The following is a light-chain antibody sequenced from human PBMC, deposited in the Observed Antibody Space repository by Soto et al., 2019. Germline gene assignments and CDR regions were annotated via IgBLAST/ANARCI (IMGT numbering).Light chain of an antibody. Sequence: EIVLTQSPGTLSLSPGERATLSCTASQTVYHGHLAWYQHKPGQAPRLIIYDAYYRATGVPLRFSGSGSGTDFTLTISSLESGDSATYYCQQRSDWPPITCGQGTRLEIK. V-gene: IGKV3-11*01. CDR2: DAY. J-gene: IGKJ5*01. CDR3: QQRSDWPPIT. CDR1: QTVYHGH.